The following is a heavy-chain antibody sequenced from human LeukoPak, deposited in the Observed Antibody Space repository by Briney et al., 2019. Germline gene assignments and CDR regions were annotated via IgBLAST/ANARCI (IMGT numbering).Heavy chain of an antibody. CDR3: ARGPIYYYDSSGYSGFDP. Sequence: SETLSLTCTVSGGSISSYYWSWIRQPPGKGLEWIGYIYYSGSTNYNPSLKSRVTISVDTSKNQFSLKLSSVTAADTAVYYCARGPIYYYDSSGYSGFDPWGQGTLVTVSS. V-gene: IGHV4-59*01. J-gene: IGHJ5*02. CDR1: GGSISSYY. CDR2: IYYSGST. D-gene: IGHD3-22*01.